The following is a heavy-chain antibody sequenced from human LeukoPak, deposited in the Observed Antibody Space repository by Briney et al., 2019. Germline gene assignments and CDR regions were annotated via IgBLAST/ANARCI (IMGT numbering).Heavy chain of an antibody. CDR3: ARDPHYYGSGSYFCDY. D-gene: IGHD3-10*01. V-gene: IGHV1-46*01. CDR2: INPSGGST. J-gene: IGHJ4*02. Sequence: ASVKVSCKASGYTFTSYYMHWVRQAPGQGLEWMGIINPSGGSTSYAQKFQGRVTMTRDTSTSTVYVELSSLRSEDTAVYYCARDPHYYGSGSYFCDYWGQGTLVTVSS. CDR1: GYTFTSYY.